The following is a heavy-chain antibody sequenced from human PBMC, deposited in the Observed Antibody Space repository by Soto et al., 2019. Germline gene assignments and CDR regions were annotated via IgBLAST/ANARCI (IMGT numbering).Heavy chain of an antibody. J-gene: IGHJ4*02. V-gene: IGHV1-18*01. CDR3: ARGCGNDPRPVDY. CDR2: ISAYNGNT. CDR1: GYTFNSYG. D-gene: IGHD5-12*01. Sequence: QVQLVQSGAEVKKPGASVKVSCKASGYTFNSYGISWVRQAPGHGLEWLGGISAYNGNTNYVPKVSGRFTMATDTSRSTADMELRSLRSDDTAVYYCARGCGNDPRPVDYWGQGTLVTVSS.